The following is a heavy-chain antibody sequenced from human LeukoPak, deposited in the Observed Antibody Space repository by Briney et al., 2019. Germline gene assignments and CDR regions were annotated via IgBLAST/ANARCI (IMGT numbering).Heavy chain of an antibody. Sequence: PGGSLRLSCAASGFTFSSYWMHWVRHAPGKGLVWVSRINSDGSSTSYADSVKGRFTISRDNAKNTLYLQMNSLRVEDTAVYFCARVTWSSNPRTTLLGVGAFDIWGQGTMVTVST. CDR1: GFTFSSYW. J-gene: IGHJ3*02. V-gene: IGHV3-74*01. CDR2: INSDGSST. D-gene: IGHD1-7*01. CDR3: ARVTWSSNPRTTLLGVGAFDI.